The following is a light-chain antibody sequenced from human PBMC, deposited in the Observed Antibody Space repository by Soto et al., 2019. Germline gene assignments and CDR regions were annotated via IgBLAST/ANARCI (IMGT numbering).Light chain of an antibody. J-gene: IGKJ1*01. Sequence: DIVMTQSPDSLAVSLGERATINCKSSQSVLYSSNNKNYLAWYQQKPGQPPKLLIYWASTREYGVPDRFSGSGSGTDFTLTISSLQAEDVAVYYCQQYYSSWTFGQGTTVEIK. V-gene: IGKV4-1*01. CDR2: WAS. CDR1: QSVLYSSNNKNY. CDR3: QQYYSSWT.